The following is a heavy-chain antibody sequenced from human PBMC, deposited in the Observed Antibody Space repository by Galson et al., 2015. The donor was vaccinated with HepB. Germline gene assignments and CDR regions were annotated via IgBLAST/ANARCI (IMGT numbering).Heavy chain of an antibody. V-gene: IGHV3-23*01. CDR2: ITSSGGNS. CDR1: GFSFTRYA. CDR3: AKDGIMVANNPYHFHY. J-gene: IGHJ4*02. Sequence: SLRLSCAASGFSFTRYAMTWVRQAPGKGLEWASSITSSGGNSYYTDSVKGRFTVSRDNSKNTLLLQLNSLSAEDTAMYFCAKDGIMVANNPYHFHYWGQGTLVTVSS. D-gene: IGHD2-15*01.